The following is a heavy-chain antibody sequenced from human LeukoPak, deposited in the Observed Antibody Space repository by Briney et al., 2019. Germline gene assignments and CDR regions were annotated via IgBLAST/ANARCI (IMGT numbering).Heavy chain of an antibody. CDR2: ISYDGSNT. V-gene: IGHV3-30*17. CDR1: GFTFSNYP. CDR3: AREGDTSGYYDY. Sequence: GGSLRLSCAASGFTFSNYPMYWVRQAPGKGLKWVAVISYDGSNTYYADSVKGRFTISRDNSKNTLYLQMNSLRAEDTAVFYCAREGDTSGYYDYWGQGTLVTVSS. D-gene: IGHD3-22*01. J-gene: IGHJ4*02.